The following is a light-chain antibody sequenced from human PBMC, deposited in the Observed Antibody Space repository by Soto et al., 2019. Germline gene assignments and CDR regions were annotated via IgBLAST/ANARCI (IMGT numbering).Light chain of an antibody. CDR2: GAS. CDR3: RQHSTFPQIT. V-gene: IGKV1-9*01. J-gene: IGKJ3*01. Sequence: DIQLTQSPSFLSASVGDGVTITCRASQGISNYLAWYQQKPGTAPKLLIYGASTSLNGVPSRFSGSGSGTEFTLTISSLQPEDFATYYCRQHSTFPQITFGPGTKVDIK. CDR1: QGISNY.